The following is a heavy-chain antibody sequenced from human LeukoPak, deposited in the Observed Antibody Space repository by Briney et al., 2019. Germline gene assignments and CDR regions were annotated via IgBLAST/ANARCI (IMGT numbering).Heavy chain of an antibody. CDR1: GDSISSGFYF. Sequence: SETLSLTCTVSGDSISSGFYFWGWIRQPPGKGLEWIGEISDTGNAYYNPSLRSRVTISMHTSKNQFSLNLNSVTASDTAVYFCARRSPLGAVTPAHYYDYWGPGTLVTVSS. D-gene: IGHD4-17*01. CDR3: ARRSPLGAVTPAHYYDY. J-gene: IGHJ4*02. CDR2: ISDTGNA. V-gene: IGHV4-39*01.